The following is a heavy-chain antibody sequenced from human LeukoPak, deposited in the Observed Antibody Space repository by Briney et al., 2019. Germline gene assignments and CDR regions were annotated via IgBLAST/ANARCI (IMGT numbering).Heavy chain of an antibody. D-gene: IGHD3-3*01. CDR1: GGSISSYY. Sequence: SETLSLTCTVSGGSISSYYWSWIRQPPGKGLEWIGYIYTSRSTNYNPSLKSRVTISVDTSKNQFSLKLSSVTAADTAVYYCARRGYDFWSGYYREYYYYYMDVWGKGTTVTVSS. J-gene: IGHJ6*03. CDR2: IYTSRST. CDR3: ARRGYDFWSGYYREYYYYYMDV. V-gene: IGHV4-4*09.